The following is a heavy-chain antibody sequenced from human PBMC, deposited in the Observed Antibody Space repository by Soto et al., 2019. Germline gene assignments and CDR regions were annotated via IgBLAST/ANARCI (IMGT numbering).Heavy chain of an antibody. CDR3: ARDLLGHYDFWSGTSDAFDI. V-gene: IGHV4-59*01. D-gene: IGHD3-3*01. Sequence: PSETLSLTCTVSGGSISSYYWSWIRQPPGKGLEWIGYIYYSGSTNYNPSLKSRVTISVDTSKNQFSLKLSSVTAADTAVYYCARDLLGHYDFWSGTSDAFDIWGQGTMVTVSS. CDR1: GGSISSYY. CDR2: IYYSGST. J-gene: IGHJ3*02.